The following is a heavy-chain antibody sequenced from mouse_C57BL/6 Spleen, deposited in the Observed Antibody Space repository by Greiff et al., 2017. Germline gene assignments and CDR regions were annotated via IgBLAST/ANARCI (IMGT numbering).Heavy chain of an antibody. CDR1: GYTFTDYE. D-gene: IGHD2-4*01. CDR2: IDPETGGT. Sequence: VQLQQSGAELVRPGASVTLSCKASGYTFTDYEMHWVKQTPVHGLEWIGAIDPETGGTAYNQKFKGKAILTADKSSSTAYMELRSLTSEDSAVYYCTRGDYDSRFAYWGQGTLVTVSA. J-gene: IGHJ3*01. CDR3: TRGDYDSRFAY. V-gene: IGHV1-15*01.